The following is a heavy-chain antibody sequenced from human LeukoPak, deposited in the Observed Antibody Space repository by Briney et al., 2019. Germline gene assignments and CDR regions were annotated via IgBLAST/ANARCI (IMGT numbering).Heavy chain of an antibody. J-gene: IGHJ1*01. CDR1: GDMFIYNA. V-gene: IGHV1-46*01. CDR2: INPSGGST. CDR3: ARAAGVTAGYFQH. D-gene: IGHD2-21*02. Sequence: ASVKVSCKASGDMFIYNAYYWVRQAPGQGLEWMGIINPSGGSTSYAQKFQGRVTMTRDTSTSTVYMELSSLRSEGTAVYYCARAAGVTAGYFQHWGQGTLVTVSS.